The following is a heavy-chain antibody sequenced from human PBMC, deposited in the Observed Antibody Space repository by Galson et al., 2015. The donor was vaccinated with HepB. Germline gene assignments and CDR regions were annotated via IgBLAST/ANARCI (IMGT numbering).Heavy chain of an antibody. V-gene: IGHV1-8*01. CDR1: GYTFISYD. J-gene: IGHJ1*01. CDR2: ISPSNGDT. D-gene: IGHD1-14*01. Sequence: SVKVSCKASGYTFISYDINWVRQTTGQGLEWIGSISPSNGDTNYAQRFQGRVTMTSNTSISTVYMELSSLRSDDTAVYYCATGITATKWGRGTLVTVSS. CDR3: ATGITATK.